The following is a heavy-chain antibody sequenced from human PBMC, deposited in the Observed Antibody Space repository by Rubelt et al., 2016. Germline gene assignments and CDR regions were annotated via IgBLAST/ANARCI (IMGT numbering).Heavy chain of an antibody. CDR3: ARATNWNYAFDI. D-gene: IGHD1-7*01. CDR2: LSVTSGDT. V-gene: IGHV1-18*01. J-gene: IGHJ3*02. Sequence: QVQLVQSGAEVKKPGASVKVSCKASGYTFSKYGISWVRQAPGQGLEWMGWLSVTSGDTKYAHQLRGRVTTTTDTSTSTAYMQLTGLRSDDTAVYSCARATNWNYAFDIWGQGTMVTVSS. CDR1: GYTFSKYG.